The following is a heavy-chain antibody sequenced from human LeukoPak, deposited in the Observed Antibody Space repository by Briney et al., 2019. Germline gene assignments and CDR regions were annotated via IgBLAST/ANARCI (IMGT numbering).Heavy chain of an antibody. J-gene: IGHJ4*02. Sequence: ASVKVSCKVTGYTLTELSMHWVRQAPGKGLEWMGRFDPEDGETIYAQKFQGRVTMTADTSTDTVYMELSSLRSEDTAVYYCATEGKMVRGVYTDYWGQGTLVTVSS. D-gene: IGHD3-10*01. CDR2: FDPEDGET. V-gene: IGHV1-24*01. CDR1: GYTLTELS. CDR3: ATEGKMVRGVYTDY.